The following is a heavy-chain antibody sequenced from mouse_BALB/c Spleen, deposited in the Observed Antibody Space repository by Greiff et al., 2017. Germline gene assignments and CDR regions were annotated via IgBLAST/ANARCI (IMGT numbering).Heavy chain of an antibody. CDR1: GYTFTSYW. Sequence: VQLQQSGAELAKPGASVKMSCKASGYTFTSYWMHWVKQRPGQGLEWIGYINPSTGYTEYNQKFKDKATLTADKSSSTAYMQLSSLTSEDSAVYYCARRRARATYYYAMDYWGQGTSVTVSS. V-gene: IGHV1-7*01. CDR3: ARRRARATYYYAMDY. J-gene: IGHJ4*01. D-gene: IGHD3-1*01. CDR2: INPSTGYT.